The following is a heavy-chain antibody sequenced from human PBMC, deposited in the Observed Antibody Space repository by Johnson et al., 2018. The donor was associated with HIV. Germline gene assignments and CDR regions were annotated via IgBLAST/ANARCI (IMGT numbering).Heavy chain of an antibody. CDR1: GFTVSNKY. CDR2: ISSDGNT. V-gene: IGHV3-66*01. J-gene: IGHJ3*02. CDR3: ARAPAWLRGFDI. Sequence: VQLVESGGGLVQPGGSLRLSCAASGFTVSNKYMTWVRRAPGKGLEWVSVISSDGNTYYADSVKGRFSISRDNSKNTLYLQMNRLTVEDTALYYCARAPAWLRGFDIWGQGTMVTVSS. D-gene: IGHD5-24*01.